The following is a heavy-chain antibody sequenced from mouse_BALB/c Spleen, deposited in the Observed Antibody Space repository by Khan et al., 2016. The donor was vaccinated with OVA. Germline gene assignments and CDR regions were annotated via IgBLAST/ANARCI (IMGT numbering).Heavy chain of an antibody. CDR2: INTHSGEP. CDR3: ARRGSAYNRGGGGAMDY. V-gene: IGHV9-4*01. D-gene: IGHD2-12*01. Sequence: QIQLVQSGPELKKPGETVRISCKASGYTFTTAGMQWVQKMPGKGLKWIGWINTHSGEPTYVEDFKGRFVFSLETSASTAYLQITNLKDEDTATYCCARRGSAYNRGGGGAMDYWGQGTSVTVSS. CDR1: GYTFTTAG. J-gene: IGHJ4*01.